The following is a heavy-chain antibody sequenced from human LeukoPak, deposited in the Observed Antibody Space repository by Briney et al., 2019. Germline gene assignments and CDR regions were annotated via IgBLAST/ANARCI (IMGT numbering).Heavy chain of an antibody. CDR2: IYPGDSDT. Sequence: GESLKISCKGSGYTFTNYWIAWVRQMPGKGLEWMGIIYPGDSDTRYSPSFQGQVTISADKSISTAYLQWSSLKASDTAMYYCARQNYYYDSSGYYSPSYYFDYWGQGTLVTVSS. CDR1: GYTFTNYW. V-gene: IGHV5-51*01. D-gene: IGHD3-22*01. J-gene: IGHJ4*02. CDR3: ARQNYYYDSSGYYSPSYYFDY.